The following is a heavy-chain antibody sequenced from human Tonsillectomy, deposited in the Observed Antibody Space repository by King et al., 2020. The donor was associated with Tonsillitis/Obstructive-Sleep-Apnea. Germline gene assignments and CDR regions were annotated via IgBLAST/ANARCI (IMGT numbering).Heavy chain of an antibody. D-gene: IGHD2-2*01. CDR1: GFTFSSYG. CDR3: ARRHARSIYIPDYYYYGMDV. V-gene: IGHV3-33*01. CDR2: IWSDGSKK. J-gene: IGHJ6*02. Sequence: VQLVESGGGVVQPGRSLRLSCAASGFTFSSYGMHWVRQAPGKGLEWVAIIWSDGSKKYYADSVKGRFTISRDNSKNTLYLQMNSLRSEDTAVYFCARRHARSIYIPDYYYYGMDVWGQGTTVTVSS.